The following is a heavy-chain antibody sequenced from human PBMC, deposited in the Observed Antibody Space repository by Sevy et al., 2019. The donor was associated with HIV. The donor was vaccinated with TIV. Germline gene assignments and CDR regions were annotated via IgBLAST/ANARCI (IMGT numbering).Heavy chain of an antibody. CDR2: TATDTGDK. CDR3: ARDHAGSVEFYFDH. CDR1: GYTFNRHG. Sequence: GPSVKVSCKASGYTFNRHGLHWVRQAPAQGLEWMGWTATDTGDKRYSQKFQGRLTITTDTSASTLYMELSSLTSEDTAVYYCARDHAGSVEFYFDHWGQGTLVTVSS. J-gene: IGHJ4*02. V-gene: IGHV1-3*04.